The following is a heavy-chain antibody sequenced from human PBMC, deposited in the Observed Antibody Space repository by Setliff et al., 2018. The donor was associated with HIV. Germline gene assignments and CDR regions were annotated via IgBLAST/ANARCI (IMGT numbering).Heavy chain of an antibody. CDR3: ARRIFHSSFPSFDS. CDR2: IYYNGIT. D-gene: IGHD2-15*01. Sequence: SETLSLTCAVSGGSIGTTTYYWGWIRQPPGKGLEWIGSIYYNGITYYNPSLKGRFTISVDTSKNQFSLKVTSVTAEDTAVYYCARRIFHSSFPSFDSWGQGTLVTVSS. J-gene: IGHJ4*02. CDR1: GGSIGTTTYY. V-gene: IGHV4-39*01.